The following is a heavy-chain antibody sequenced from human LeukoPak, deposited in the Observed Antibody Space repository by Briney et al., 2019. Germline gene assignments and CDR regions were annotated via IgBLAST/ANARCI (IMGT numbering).Heavy chain of an antibody. D-gene: IGHD6-13*01. J-gene: IGHJ4*02. V-gene: IGHV3-74*01. CDR1: GFTFSSYW. Sequence: GGSLRLSCAASGFTFSSYWMHWVRQAPGKGLVWVSRINSDGSSTSYADSVKGRFTISRDNAKNTLYLQMNSLRAEDTALYYCAKDKRYSSSWYYFDYWGQGTLVTVSS. CDR3: AKDKRYSSSWYYFDY. CDR2: INSDGSST.